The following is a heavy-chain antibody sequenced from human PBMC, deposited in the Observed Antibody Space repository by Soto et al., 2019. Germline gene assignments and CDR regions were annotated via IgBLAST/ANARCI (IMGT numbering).Heavy chain of an antibody. CDR2: IYWDDDK. CDR3: ARNSLYSSSWGYFDY. J-gene: IGHJ4*02. D-gene: IGHD6-13*01. CDR1: GFSLSTSGVG. Sequence: QITLKESGPTLVKPTQTLTLTCTFSGFSLSTSGVGVGWIRQPPGKALEWLALIYWDDDKRYSPSLKSRLTITKDTSKNQVVLTMTNMDSVDTATYYCARNSLYSSSWGYFDYWGQGTLVTVSS. V-gene: IGHV2-5*02.